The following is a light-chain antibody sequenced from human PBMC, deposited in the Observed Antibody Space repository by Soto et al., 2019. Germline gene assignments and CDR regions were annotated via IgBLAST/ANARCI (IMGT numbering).Light chain of an antibody. CDR1: QSVSSY. J-gene: IGKJ4*01. CDR2: GAS. CDR3: QHRTDWLT. Sequence: EIVLTQSPATLSLSPGERATLSCRASQSVSSYLAWYQHKPGQAPRLVIYGASHRASGIPARFSGSGSGTDITLTISSLKPEYFAVYYCQHRTDWLTFGGGTKVEIK. V-gene: IGKV3-11*01.